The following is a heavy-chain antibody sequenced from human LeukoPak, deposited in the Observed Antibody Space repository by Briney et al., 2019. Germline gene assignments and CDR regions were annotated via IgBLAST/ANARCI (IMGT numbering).Heavy chain of an antibody. J-gene: IGHJ1*01. D-gene: IGHD4-17*01. CDR2: ISYDGSNK. CDR3: ARDRNYGDYGYFQH. CDR1: GSTFSSYG. V-gene: IGHV3-30*19. Sequence: GGSLRLSCAASGSTFSSYGMHWVRQAPGKGLEWVAVISYDGSNKYYADSAKGRFTISRDNSKNTLYLQMNSLRAEDTAVYYCARDRNYGDYGYFQHWGQGTLVTVSS.